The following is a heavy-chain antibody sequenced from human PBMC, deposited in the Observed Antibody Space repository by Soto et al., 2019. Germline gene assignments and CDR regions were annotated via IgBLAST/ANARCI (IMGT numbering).Heavy chain of an antibody. Sequence: ASVKVSCKASGYTSTSYGSSWVRQAPGQGLEWMGWISAYNGNTNYAQKLQGRVTMTTDTSTSAAYMELRSLRSDDTAVYYCARDGGQWLAGEDAFDIWGQGTMVTVSS. J-gene: IGHJ3*02. V-gene: IGHV1-18*01. D-gene: IGHD6-19*01. CDR1: GYTSTSYG. CDR3: ARDGGQWLAGEDAFDI. CDR2: ISAYNGNT.